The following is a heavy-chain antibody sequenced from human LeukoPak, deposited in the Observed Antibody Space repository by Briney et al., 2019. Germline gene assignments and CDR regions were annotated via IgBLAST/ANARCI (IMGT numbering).Heavy chain of an antibody. CDR1: GFTFSTYA. CDR2: ISGSGGST. Sequence: GGSLRLSGAASGFTFSTYAMSWVRQAPGKGLEWVSAISGSGGSTYYADSVKGRFTISRDNSKNTLYLQMNSLRAEDTAIYYCAKKTRHIVVVTAIFFDYWGQGTLVTVSS. D-gene: IGHD2-21*02. J-gene: IGHJ4*02. CDR3: AKKTRHIVVVTAIFFDY. V-gene: IGHV3-23*01.